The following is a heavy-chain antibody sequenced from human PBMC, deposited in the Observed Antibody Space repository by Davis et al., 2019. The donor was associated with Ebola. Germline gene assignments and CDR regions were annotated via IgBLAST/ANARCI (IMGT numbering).Heavy chain of an antibody. J-gene: IGHJ4*02. Sequence: ASVKVSCKASGYTFTSYAMHWVRQAPGQRLEWMGWINAGNGNTKYSQKFQGRVTITRDTSASTAYLELSSLRSEDMAVYYCARDLPKTGYSSSGIDYWGQGTLVTVSS. D-gene: IGHD6-13*01. CDR3: ARDLPKTGYSSSGIDY. CDR1: GYTFTSYA. V-gene: IGHV1-3*01. CDR2: INAGNGNT.